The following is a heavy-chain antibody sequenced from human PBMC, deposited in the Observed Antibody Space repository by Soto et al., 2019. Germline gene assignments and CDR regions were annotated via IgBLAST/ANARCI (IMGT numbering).Heavy chain of an antibody. D-gene: IGHD1-7*01. Sequence: PSETLSLTSTVSGCSISRSSYYSGSIRQPPGRVLEWIGSICYSGSTYYNPSLKSRVTISVDTSKNQFSLKLSSVTAADTAVYYCARTPITGTIWFDPWGQGTLVTVSS. V-gene: IGHV4-39*01. CDR3: ARTPITGTIWFDP. CDR2: ICYSGST. CDR1: GCSISRSSYY. J-gene: IGHJ5*02.